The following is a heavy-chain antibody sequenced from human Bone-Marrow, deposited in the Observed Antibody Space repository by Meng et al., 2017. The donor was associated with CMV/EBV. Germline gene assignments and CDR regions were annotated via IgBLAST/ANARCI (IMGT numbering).Heavy chain of an antibody. J-gene: IGHJ6*02. CDR1: RFTVSKHW. CDR3: ARTDV. V-gene: IGHV3-11*01. Sequence: GESLKISCGAFRFTVSKHWMTWVRQAPGTGLEWVSYISSSGSTIYYADSVKGRFTISRDNAKNSLYLQMNSLRAEDTAVYYCARTDVWGQGTTVTVSS. CDR2: ISSSGSTI.